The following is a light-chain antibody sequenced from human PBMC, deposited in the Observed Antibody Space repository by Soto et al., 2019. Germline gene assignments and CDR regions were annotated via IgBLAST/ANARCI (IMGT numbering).Light chain of an antibody. Sequence: DVVLSQSPFSPPVTLGQPASVSCTSSHSLVSGDGDSYLNWFQQRPGQSPRRLIYHVSYRDSGVPDRFSGSASGTNFTLKISRVEAEDVAVYYCMLHVHWPHTFGGGTRVEI. CDR3: MLHVHWPHT. V-gene: IGKV2-30*01. CDR2: HVS. CDR1: HSLVSGDGDSY. J-gene: IGKJ4*01.